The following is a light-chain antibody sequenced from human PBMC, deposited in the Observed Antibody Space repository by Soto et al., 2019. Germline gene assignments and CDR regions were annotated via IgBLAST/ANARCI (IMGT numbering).Light chain of an antibody. CDR3: YSTDSSNSRGV. V-gene: IGLV3-10*01. CDR2: GDN. J-gene: IGLJ2*01. Sequence: SYELTQPPSVSVSPGQTARITCSGDALPKKNAYWYQQRSGQAPVLVIYGDNKRPSGIPERFSVSSSGTVVTLTISGAQVEDEADYFCYSTDSSNSRGVFGGGTKVTVL. CDR1: ALPKKN.